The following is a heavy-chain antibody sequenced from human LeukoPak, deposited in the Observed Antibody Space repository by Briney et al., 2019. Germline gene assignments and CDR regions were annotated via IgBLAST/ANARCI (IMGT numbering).Heavy chain of an antibody. D-gene: IGHD3-10*01. CDR1: GGTFSSYA. CDR3: ARDRAPEFRAFDI. J-gene: IGHJ3*02. V-gene: IGHV1-69*04. Sequence: SVKVSCKASGGTFSSYAISWVRQAPGQGFEWMGRIIPILGIANSAQKFQGRVTITADKSTSTAYMELSSLRSEDTAVYYCARDRAPEFRAFDIWGQGTMVTVSS. CDR2: IIPILGIA.